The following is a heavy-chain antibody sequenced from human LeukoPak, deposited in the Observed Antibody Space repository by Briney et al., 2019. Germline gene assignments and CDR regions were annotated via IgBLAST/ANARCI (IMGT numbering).Heavy chain of an antibody. V-gene: IGHV4-39*01. J-gene: IGHJ1*01. CDR3: ARQGYSGFVQH. CDR1: GGSISSSRHY. Sequence: SETLSLTCDVSGGSISSSRHYWGWIRQPPGKGLEWIGTIYSSGSAYYNPSLKSRVTISVDTSKNQFSLKLSSVTAADTAVYYCARQGYSGFVQHWGQGTLVTVSS. CDR2: IYSSGSA. D-gene: IGHD5-12*01.